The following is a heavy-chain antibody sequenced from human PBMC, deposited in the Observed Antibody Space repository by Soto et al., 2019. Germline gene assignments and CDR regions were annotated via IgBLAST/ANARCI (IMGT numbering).Heavy chain of an antibody. CDR2: IYYSGST. Sequence: SETLSLTCTVSGGSISSGGYYWSWIRQHPGKGLEWIGYIYYSGSTYYNPSLKSRVTISVDTSKNQFSLKLSSVTAADTAVYYCARDSDTAMVTRGVSAFDIWGQGTMVTVSS. J-gene: IGHJ3*02. CDR1: GGSISSGGYY. CDR3: ARDSDTAMVTRGVSAFDI. D-gene: IGHD5-18*01. V-gene: IGHV4-31*03.